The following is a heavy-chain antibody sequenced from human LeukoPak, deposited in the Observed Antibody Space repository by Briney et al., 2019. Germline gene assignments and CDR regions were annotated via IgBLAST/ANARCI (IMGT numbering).Heavy chain of an antibody. CDR2: ISYDGSNK. D-gene: IGHD5-18*01. V-gene: IGHV3-30-3*01. Sequence: PGGSLRLSCAASGFTFSSYAMHWVRQAPGKGLEWVAVISYDGSNKYYADSVKGRFTISRDNSKNTLYLQMNSLRAEDTAVYYCARDWPVDTAMADWGQGTLVTVSS. CDR1: GFTFSSYA. J-gene: IGHJ4*02. CDR3: ARDWPVDTAMAD.